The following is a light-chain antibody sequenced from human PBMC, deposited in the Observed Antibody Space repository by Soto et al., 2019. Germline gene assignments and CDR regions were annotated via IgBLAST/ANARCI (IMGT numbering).Light chain of an antibody. CDR2: GAS. CDR3: QHYGSSLSIT. J-gene: IGKJ5*01. CDR1: QSVSGSY. V-gene: IGKV3-20*01. Sequence: ESVLTQSPRTLSLSPGERATLSCRASQSVSGSYLAWYQQKPGQAPRLLIYGASSRATGIPNRFSGSGSGTDFTLTISRLEPEDFAVYYCQHYGSSLSITFGQGTRLEIK.